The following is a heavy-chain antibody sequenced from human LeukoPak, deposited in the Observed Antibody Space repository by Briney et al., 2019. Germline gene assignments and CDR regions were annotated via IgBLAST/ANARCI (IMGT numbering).Heavy chain of an antibody. CDR1: GITLSNYG. J-gene: IGHJ4*02. D-gene: IGHD3-10*01. CDR3: AKRGVVIRVILVGFHKEAYYFDS. CDR2: ASDSGGRT. Sequence: GGSLRLSCAVSGITLSNYGMSWVRQAPGKGLEWVAGASDSGGRTNYADSVKGRFTISRDNSKNTLYLQMNSLRAEDTAVYFFAKRGVVIRVILVGFHKEAYYFDSWGQGVVVTVSS. V-gene: IGHV3-23*01.